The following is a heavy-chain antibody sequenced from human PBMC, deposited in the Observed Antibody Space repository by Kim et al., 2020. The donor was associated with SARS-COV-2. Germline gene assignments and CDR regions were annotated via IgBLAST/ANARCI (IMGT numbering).Heavy chain of an antibody. D-gene: IGHD3-16*01. CDR1: GFTFDDYG. CDR3: ARDFIRSLRLGNPVDY. J-gene: IGHJ4*02. V-gene: IGHV3-20*04. Sequence: GGSLRLSCAASGFTFDDYGMSWVRQAPGKGLEWVSGINWNGGSTGYADSVKGRFTISRDNAKNSLYLQMNSLRAEDTALYYCARDFIRSLRLGNPVDYWGQGTLVTVSS. CDR2: INWNGGST.